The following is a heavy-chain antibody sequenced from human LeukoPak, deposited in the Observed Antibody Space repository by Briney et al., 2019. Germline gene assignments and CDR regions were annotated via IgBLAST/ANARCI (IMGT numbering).Heavy chain of an antibody. CDR2: IYHSGST. V-gene: IGHV4-59*12. CDR3: ARYDILTGLQGGFFDY. D-gene: IGHD3-9*01. Sequence: PSETLSLTCTVSGGSISSYYWSWIRQPPGKGLEWIGYIYHSGSTNYNPSLKSRVTMSVDTSKNQFSLKLSSVTAVDTAVCYCARYDILTGLQGGFFDYWGQGTLVTVSS. CDR1: GGSISSYY. J-gene: IGHJ4*02.